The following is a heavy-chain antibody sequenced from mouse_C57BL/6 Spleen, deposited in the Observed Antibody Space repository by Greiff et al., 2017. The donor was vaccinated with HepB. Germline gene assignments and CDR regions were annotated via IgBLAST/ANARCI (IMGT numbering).Heavy chain of an antibody. CDR3: NYDYDAWFAY. Sequence: VQVVESGPELVKPGASVKISCKASGYTFTDYYINWVKQRPGQGLEWIGWIYPGSGNTKYNEKFKGKATLTVDTSSSTAYMQLSSLTSEDSAVYFCNYDYDAWFAYWGQGTLVTVSA. CDR2: IYPGSGNT. D-gene: IGHD2-4*01. V-gene: IGHV1-84*01. J-gene: IGHJ3*01. CDR1: GYTFTDYY.